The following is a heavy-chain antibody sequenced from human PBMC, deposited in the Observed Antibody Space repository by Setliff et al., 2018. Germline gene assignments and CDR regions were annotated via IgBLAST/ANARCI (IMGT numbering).Heavy chain of an antibody. CDR2: VSDNNGNT. D-gene: IGHD2-8*01. V-gene: IGHV1-18*01. Sequence: ASVKVSCKASGYRFSTYGISWVRQAPGQGLEWMAWVSDNNGNTNYAKSFQGRVTMNTDTSTSTAYMELGSLTSDDTAVYYCSRLVRFCTRTSCQRLSGGEFWGQGTLVTVSS. CDR3: SRLVRFCTRTSCQRLSGGEF. J-gene: IGHJ4*02. CDR1: GYRFSTYG.